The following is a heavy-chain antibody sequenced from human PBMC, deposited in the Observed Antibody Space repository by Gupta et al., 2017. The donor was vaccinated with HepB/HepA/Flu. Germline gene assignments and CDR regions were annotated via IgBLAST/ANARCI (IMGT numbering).Heavy chain of an antibody. D-gene: IGHD1-26*01. CDR1: GFTFSKNV. J-gene: IGHJ4*02. V-gene: IGHV3-33*01. Sequence: QVQLVQSGRGVVQPGRSLRLSCAASGFTFSKNVMHWVRQAAGKGLEWVASVWSDGNNKNYQDSVKGRFTISRDNSKNTLFLQMNSLRAEDTAMYYCASEPAIGRKYFDYWGQGTLVTVSS. CDR2: VWSDGNNK. CDR3: ASEPAIGRKYFDY.